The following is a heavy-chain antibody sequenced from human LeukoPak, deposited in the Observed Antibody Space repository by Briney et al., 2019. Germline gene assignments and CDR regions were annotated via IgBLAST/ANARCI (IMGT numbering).Heavy chain of an antibody. J-gene: IGHJ3*02. V-gene: IGHV1-69*05. Sequence: SVKVSCKASGGTFSSYAISWVRQAPGQGLEWMGGIIPIFGTANYAQKFQGRVTITTDESTSTAYMGLSSLRSEDTAVYYCARVNRGYCSGGSCYLLPFDIWGQGTMVTVSS. CDR3: ARVNRGYCSGGSCYLLPFDI. CDR2: IIPIFGTA. D-gene: IGHD2-15*01. CDR1: GGTFSSYA.